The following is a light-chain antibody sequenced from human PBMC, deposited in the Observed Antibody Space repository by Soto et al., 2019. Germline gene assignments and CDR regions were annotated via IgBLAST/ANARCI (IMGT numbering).Light chain of an antibody. CDR3: QQYNSYSWT. Sequence: DIHMTQSPSTLSASAGARVPITCRASQHIDKWLAWYQQKAGKAPKLMIYDVSILESGVPSRLSGSGSGTEFTLTISSLQADDFATYYCQQYNSYSWTFGQGTKVDIK. V-gene: IGKV1-5*01. CDR1: QHIDKW. J-gene: IGKJ1*01. CDR2: DVS.